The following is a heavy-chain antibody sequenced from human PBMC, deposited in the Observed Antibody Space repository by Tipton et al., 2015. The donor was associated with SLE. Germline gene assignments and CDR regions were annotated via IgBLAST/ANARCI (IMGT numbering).Heavy chain of an antibody. V-gene: IGHV4-34*01. CDR1: GGSFSGYY. CDR2: INHSGST. Sequence: TLSLTCAVYGGSFSGYYWSWIRQPPGKGLEWIGEINHSGSTNYNPSLKSRVTISVDTSKNQFSLKLSSVTAADTAVYYCARSPTNLDFWSGQDYWGQGTLVTVSS. D-gene: IGHD3-3*01. CDR3: ARSPTNLDFWSGQDY. J-gene: IGHJ4*02.